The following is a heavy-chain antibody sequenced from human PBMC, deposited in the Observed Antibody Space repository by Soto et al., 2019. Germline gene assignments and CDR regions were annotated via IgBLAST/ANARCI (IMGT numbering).Heavy chain of an antibody. CDR2: IRSKPNNYAT. CDR1: GFTFSGSA. J-gene: IGHJ4*02. V-gene: IGHV3-73*01. CDR3: ARVAYYYDSSGYFY. D-gene: IGHD3-22*01. Sequence: GGSLRLSCAASGFTFSGSAMHWVRQASGKGLEWVGRIRSKPNNYATEYAASVEGRFTISRDDSKNTAYLQMNSLRAEDTAVYYCARVAYYYDSSGYFYWGQGTLVTVS.